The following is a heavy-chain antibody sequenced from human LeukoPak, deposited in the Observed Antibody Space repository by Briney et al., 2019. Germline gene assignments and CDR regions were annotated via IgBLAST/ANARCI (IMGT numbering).Heavy chain of an antibody. D-gene: IGHD3-10*01. CDR1: GFTFSSYG. CDR2: ISYDGSNK. J-gene: IGHJ4*02. V-gene: IGHV3-30*18. Sequence: PGRSLRLSCAASGFTFSSYGMHWDRQAPGKGLEWVAVISYDGSNKYYADSVKGRFTISRDNSKNTLYLQMNSLRVEDTAVYYCAKDIWATQTPGYWGQGTLVTVSS. CDR3: AKDIWATQTPGY.